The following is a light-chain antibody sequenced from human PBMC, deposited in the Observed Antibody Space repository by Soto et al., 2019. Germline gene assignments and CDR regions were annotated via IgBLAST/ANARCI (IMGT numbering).Light chain of an antibody. Sequence: ESVLTQSPGTLSLSPGESATLSCRASQSVRSTSLAWYQQIPGLAPRLLIYAASSRATGIPDRFSGSGSGTDFTLTISRLEPEDFAMYYCQQYGNSPATFGQGTKVEIK. CDR3: QQYGNSPAT. CDR1: QSVRSTS. V-gene: IGKV3-20*01. J-gene: IGKJ1*01. CDR2: AAS.